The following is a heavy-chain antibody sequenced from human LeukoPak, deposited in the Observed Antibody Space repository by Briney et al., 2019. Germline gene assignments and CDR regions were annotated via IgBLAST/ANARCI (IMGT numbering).Heavy chain of an antibody. J-gene: IGHJ4*02. V-gene: IGHV1-2*06. D-gene: IGHD2-15*01. CDR3: ANDIGYCSGGSCYYYYFDY. CDR1: GYTFTCYY. CDR2: INPNSGGT. Sequence: ASVKVSCKASGYTFTCYYMHWVRQAPGQGLEWMGRINPNSGGTNYAQKFQGRVTMTRDTSISTAYMELSRLRSDDTAVYYCANDIGYCSGGSCYYYYFDYWGQGTLVTVSS.